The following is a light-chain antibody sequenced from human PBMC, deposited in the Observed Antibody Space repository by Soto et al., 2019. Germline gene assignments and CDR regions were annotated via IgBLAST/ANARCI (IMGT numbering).Light chain of an antibody. CDR1: QTVNSRH. CDR3: QQFDGSRPAFT. CDR2: GAS. J-gene: IGKJ2*01. Sequence: ESLLTQSPGTLSSSPGERATLSCRASQTVNSRHLNWYQHKPGQAPRLLIYGASIRAAGIPDRFSGSRSGADFSLTITRLEPEDSAVYYCQQFDGSRPAFTFGQGTKLEI. V-gene: IGKV3-20*01.